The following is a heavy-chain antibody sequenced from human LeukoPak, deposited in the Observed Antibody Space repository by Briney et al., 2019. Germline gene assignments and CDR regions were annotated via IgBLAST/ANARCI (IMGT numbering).Heavy chain of an antibody. CDR3: ARGEMATIEDAFDI. D-gene: IGHD5-24*01. CDR2: IYTSGST. J-gene: IGHJ3*02. Sequence: SETLSLTCTVSGGSISSYYWSWIRQPAGKGLEWIGRIYTSGSTNYNPSLKSRVTISVDTSKNQFSLKLSSVTAADTAMYYCARGEMATIEDAFDIWGQGTLVTVSS. V-gene: IGHV4-4*07. CDR1: GGSISSYY.